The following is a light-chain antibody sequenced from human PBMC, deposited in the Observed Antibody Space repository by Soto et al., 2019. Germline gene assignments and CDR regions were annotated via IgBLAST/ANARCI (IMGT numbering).Light chain of an antibody. CDR1: SSDVGGYNY. CDR2: DVS. CDR3: SSYTSSSTGV. Sequence: QSALTQPASVSGSPGQSLTISCTGTSSDVGGYNYVSWYQQHPGKAPKLMIYDVSNRPSGVSNRFSGSKSGNTASLTISGLQAEDEADYYCSSYTSSSTGVFGTGTKLTVL. V-gene: IGLV2-14*01. J-gene: IGLJ1*01.